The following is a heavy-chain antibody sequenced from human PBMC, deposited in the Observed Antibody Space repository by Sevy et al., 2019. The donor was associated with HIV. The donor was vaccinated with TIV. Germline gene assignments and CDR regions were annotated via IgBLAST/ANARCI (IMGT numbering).Heavy chain of an antibody. J-gene: IGHJ4*02. Sequence: GGSLRLSCAASGFTFSSYSMNWVRQAPGKGLERVSYISSSSSTIYYADSVKGRFTISRDNAKNSLYLQMNSLRDEDTAVYYCARDTSGGYYDSSGYNFDYWGQGTLVTVSS. CDR2: ISSSSSTI. CDR1: GFTFSSYS. CDR3: ARDTSGGYYDSSGYNFDY. D-gene: IGHD3-22*01. V-gene: IGHV3-48*02.